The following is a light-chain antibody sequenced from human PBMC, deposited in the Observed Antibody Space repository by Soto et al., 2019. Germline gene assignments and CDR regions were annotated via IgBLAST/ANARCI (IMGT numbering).Light chain of an antibody. CDR3: QQYGTSPRT. J-gene: IGKJ1*01. V-gene: IGKV3-20*01. CDR1: QDIRSH. CDR2: DAS. Sequence: ENVLTQSPDTLSMSPGERVTLSCRASQDIRSHLAWYQQKPGQAPRLLIFDASSRATGIPDRFSGSGSGTDFTLSISRLEPEDFAVYYCQQYGTSPRTFGQGTRVEIK.